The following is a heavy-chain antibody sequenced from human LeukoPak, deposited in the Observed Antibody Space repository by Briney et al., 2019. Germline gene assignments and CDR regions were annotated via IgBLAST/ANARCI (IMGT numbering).Heavy chain of an antibody. D-gene: IGHD1-26*01. CDR1: GYSISSGYY. CDR2: SYRSGST. J-gene: IGHJ4*02. Sequence: SETLSLTCTVSGYSISSGYYWGWIRQPPGKGLEWIGSSYRSGSTYYNPSLKSRVTISVDTSKNQFSLKLSSVTAADTAVYYCARLAGATPFDYWGQGTLVTVSS. V-gene: IGHV4-38-2*02. CDR3: ARLAGATPFDY.